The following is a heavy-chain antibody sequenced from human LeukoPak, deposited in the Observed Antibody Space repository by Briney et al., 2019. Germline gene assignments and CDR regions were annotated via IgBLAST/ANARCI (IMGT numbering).Heavy chain of an antibody. J-gene: IGHJ1*01. CDR2: IQDTGIT. D-gene: IGHD2-15*01. V-gene: IGHV4-4*09. CDR3: AGRGHRYSRD. Sequence: SETLSLICNVSGDSVSSGYWSWIRQSPGKGLEWIGFIQDTGITDYNPSLKSRLLMSLDTSKNQFSVNLRSVTDADTAVYYCAGRGHRYSRDWGQGILVTISS. CDR1: GDSVSSGY.